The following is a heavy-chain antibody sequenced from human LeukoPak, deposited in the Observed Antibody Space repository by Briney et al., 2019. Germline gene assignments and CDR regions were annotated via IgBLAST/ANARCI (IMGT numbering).Heavy chain of an antibody. CDR1: GGSISSYY. CDR2: IYTSGIT. D-gene: IGHD3-22*01. V-gene: IGHV4-4*07. CDR3: ARDAGLTYFDY. J-gene: IGHJ4*02. Sequence: SETLSLTCTVSGGSISSYYWTWIRQPAGKGLEWIGHIYTSGITYYNPSLKSRVTMSVDTSKNQFSLKLSSVTAADTAMYYCARDAGLTYFDYWGQGTLVTVSS.